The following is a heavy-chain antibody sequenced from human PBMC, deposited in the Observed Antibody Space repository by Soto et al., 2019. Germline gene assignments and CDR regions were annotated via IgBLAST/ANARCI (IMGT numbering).Heavy chain of an antibody. CDR1: GFAFSRYA. Sequence: QVKMVQSGGGVVQPGTSLRLSCAASGFAFSRYAFHWVRQAPGKGLEWMALVSYVGRQTSYIGSVKGRFTVSRDDSKNTLTLQMTSLRVEDTAVYYCAKDSNDYENFYSGMDVWGQGTTVTVSS. CDR2: VSYVGRQT. D-gene: IGHD4-17*01. V-gene: IGHV3-30*18. CDR3: AKDSNDYENFYSGMDV. J-gene: IGHJ6*02.